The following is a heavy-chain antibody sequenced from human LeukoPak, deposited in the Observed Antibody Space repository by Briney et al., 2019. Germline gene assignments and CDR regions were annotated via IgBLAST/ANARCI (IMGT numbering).Heavy chain of an antibody. J-gene: IGHJ3*02. CDR3: ARESLPNCSSTSCYVLPDAFDI. V-gene: IGHV4-59*12. CDR2: IYYSGST. D-gene: IGHD2-2*01. Sequence: SETLSLTCTVSGGSISSYYWSWIRQPPGKGLEWIGYIYYSGSTNYNPSLKSRVTISVDKSKNQFSLKLSSVTAADTAVYYCARESLPNCSSTSCYVLPDAFDIWGQGTMVTVSS. CDR1: GGSISSYY.